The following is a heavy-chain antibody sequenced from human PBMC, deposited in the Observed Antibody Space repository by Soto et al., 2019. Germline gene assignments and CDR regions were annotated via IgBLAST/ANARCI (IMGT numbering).Heavy chain of an antibody. V-gene: IGHV3-30*18. J-gene: IGHJ6*02. D-gene: IGHD2-21*02. Sequence: GGSLRLSCAASVFTFSSYGVHWVRQSPGKGLEWVAVISYDGSNKYYADSVKGRFTISRDNSKNTLYLQMKSLIAEDTAVYYCAKGKGVTVYGMDVWGQGTTVTVSS. CDR2: ISYDGSNK. CDR3: AKGKGVTVYGMDV. CDR1: VFTFSSYG.